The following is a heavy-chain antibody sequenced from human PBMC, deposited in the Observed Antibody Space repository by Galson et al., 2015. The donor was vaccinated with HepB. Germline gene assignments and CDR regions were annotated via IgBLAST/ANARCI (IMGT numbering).Heavy chain of an antibody. Sequence: SLRLSCAASGFTFSSYSMNWVRRAPGKGLEWVSSISSSSSYIYYADSVKGRFTISRDNAKNSLYLQMNSLRAEDTAVYYCARDGGGPGVVVTAINDYYGMDVWGQGTTVTVSS. D-gene: IGHD2-21*02. J-gene: IGHJ6*02. CDR1: GFTFSSYS. V-gene: IGHV3-21*01. CDR2: ISSSSSYI. CDR3: ARDGGGPGVVVTAINDYYGMDV.